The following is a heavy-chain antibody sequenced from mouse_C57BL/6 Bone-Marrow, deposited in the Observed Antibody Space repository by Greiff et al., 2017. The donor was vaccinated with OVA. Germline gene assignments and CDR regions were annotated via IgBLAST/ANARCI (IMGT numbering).Heavy chain of an antibody. D-gene: IGHD2-4*01. V-gene: IGHV1-5*01. CDR1: GYTFTSYW. Sequence: EVQLQQSGTVLARPGASVKMSCKTSGYTFTSYWMHWVKQRPGQGLEWIGAIYPGNSDTSYNQKFKGKAKLTAVTSASTAYMELSSLTNEDSAVYYCTRRDYDADWYFDVWGTGTTVTVSS. J-gene: IGHJ1*03. CDR3: TRRDYDADWYFDV. CDR2: IYPGNSDT.